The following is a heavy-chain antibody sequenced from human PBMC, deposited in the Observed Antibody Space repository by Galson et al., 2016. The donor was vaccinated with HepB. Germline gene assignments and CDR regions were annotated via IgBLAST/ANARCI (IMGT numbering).Heavy chain of an antibody. CDR1: GFTVINNY. V-gene: IGHV3-66*01. CDR3: ASTYPGGY. CDR2: VYSGGST. J-gene: IGHJ4*02. Sequence: SLRLSCAASGFTVINNYMTWFRQAPGKGLEWVSLVYSGGSTYYADSVKGRFTISRDNSKNTLYLQMNSLRAEVTAVYYCASTYPGGYWGQGTLVTVSS.